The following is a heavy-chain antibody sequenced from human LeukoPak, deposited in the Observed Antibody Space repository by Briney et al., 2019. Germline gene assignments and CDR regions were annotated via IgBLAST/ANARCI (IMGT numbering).Heavy chain of an antibody. V-gene: IGHV1-18*01. D-gene: IGHD5-18*01. J-gene: IGHJ5*02. CDR3: ARDPTRIQLWLMEGGWFDP. Sequence: ASVKVSCKASGYTFTSYDISWVRQAPGQGLEWMGWISAYNGNTNYAQKLQGRVTMTTDTSTSTAYMELRSLRSDDTAAYYCARDPTRIQLWLMEGGWFDPWGQGTLVTVSS. CDR1: GYTFTSYD. CDR2: ISAYNGNT.